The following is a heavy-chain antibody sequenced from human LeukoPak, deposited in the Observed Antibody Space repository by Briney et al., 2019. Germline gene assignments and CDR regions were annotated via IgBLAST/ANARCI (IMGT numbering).Heavy chain of an antibody. D-gene: IGHD3-10*01. CDR2: LKEDVSAR. J-gene: IGHJ4*02. CDR1: GFTFSSYA. Sequence: GGSLRLSCAASGFTFSSYAMSWVRQAPGKGLEWVASLKEDVSARNLVDSVKGRFTISTDSAKNSLYLQMNSLRVEDTAVYYCARGPTYGSRSDFLESWGLGTLVTVSS. CDR3: ARGPTYGSRSDFLES. V-gene: IGHV3-7*01.